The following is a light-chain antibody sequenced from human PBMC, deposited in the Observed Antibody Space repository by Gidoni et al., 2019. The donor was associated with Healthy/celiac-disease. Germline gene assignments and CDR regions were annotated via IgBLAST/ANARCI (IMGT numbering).Light chain of an antibody. CDR3: GTWDSSLSAL. J-gene: IGLJ2*01. V-gene: IGLV1-51*01. CDR1: SSNIGNNY. CDR2: DNN. Sequence: QSVLTQPPPVSAAPGQQVTISCSGSSSNIGNNYVSWYQQLPGTAPKLLIYDNNKRPSGIPDRFSGSKSGTSATLGITGLQTGDEADYYCGTWDSSLSALFGGGTKLTVL.